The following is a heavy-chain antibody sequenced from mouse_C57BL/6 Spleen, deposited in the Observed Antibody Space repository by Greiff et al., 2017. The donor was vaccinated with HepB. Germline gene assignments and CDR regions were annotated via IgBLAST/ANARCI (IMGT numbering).Heavy chain of an antibody. V-gene: IGHV1-64*01. CDR2: IHPNSGST. D-gene: IGHD2-4*01. J-gene: IGHJ3*01. CDR3: ARWPYDYDAAY. CDR1: GYTFTSYW. Sequence: QVQLQQPGAELVKPGASVKLSCKASGYTFTSYWMHWVKQRPGQGLEWIGMIHPNSGSTNYNEKFKSKATLTVDKSSSTAYMQLSSLTSEDSAVYYCARWPYDYDAAYWGQGTLVTVSA.